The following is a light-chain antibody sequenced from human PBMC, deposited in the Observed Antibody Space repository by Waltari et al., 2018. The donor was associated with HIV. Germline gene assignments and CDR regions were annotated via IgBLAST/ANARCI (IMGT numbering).Light chain of an antibody. CDR2: AAS. J-gene: IGKJ4*01. V-gene: IGKV1-9*01. CDR3: QQLNSYPLT. CDR1: QGISSY. Sequence: DIQLTQSPSFLSASVRDSVTITCRASQGISSYLAWYQQKPGKAPKPLIYAASTWQSGVPSRLSGSGAGTEFTLTISSLQPEDFATYYCQQLNSYPLTFGGGTKVEIK.